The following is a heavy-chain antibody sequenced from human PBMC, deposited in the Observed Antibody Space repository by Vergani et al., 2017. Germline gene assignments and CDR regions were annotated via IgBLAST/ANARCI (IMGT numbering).Heavy chain of an antibody. Sequence: QVQLVQSGAEVKKPGASVKVSCKASGYTFTSYYMHWVRQAPGQGLEWMGIINPSGGSTSYAQKFQGRVTMTRDTSTSTVYMELSSLRSEDTAVYYCARDMADYYDSSGYYSDWCQGTLVTVSS. CDR3: ARDMADYYDSSGYYSD. CDR1: GYTFTSYY. D-gene: IGHD3-22*01. J-gene: IGHJ4*02. CDR2: INPSGGST. V-gene: IGHV1-46*01.